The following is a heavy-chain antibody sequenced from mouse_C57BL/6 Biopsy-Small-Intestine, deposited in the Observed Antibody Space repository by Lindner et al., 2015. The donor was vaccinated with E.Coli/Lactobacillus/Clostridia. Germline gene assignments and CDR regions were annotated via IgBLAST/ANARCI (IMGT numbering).Heavy chain of an antibody. D-gene: IGHD2-3*01. Sequence: VQLQESGAELVRPGTSVKVSCKASGYAFTNYLIEWVKQRPGQGLEWIGVINPGSGGTNYNEKFKGKATLTADKSSSTAYMQLSSLTSEDSAVYFCARFYDGYYADYWGQGTSVTVSS. CDR2: INPGSGGT. J-gene: IGHJ4*01. CDR3: ARFYDGYYADY. CDR1: GYAFTNYL. V-gene: IGHV1-54*01.